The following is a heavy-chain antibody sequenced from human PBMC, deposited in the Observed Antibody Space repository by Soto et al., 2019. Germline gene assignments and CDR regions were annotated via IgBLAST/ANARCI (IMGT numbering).Heavy chain of an antibody. CDR3: AGFRLVPDYYGMDV. J-gene: IGHJ6*02. CDR1: GGSISSGGYS. V-gene: IGHV4-30-2*02. D-gene: IGHD3-3*01. Sequence: SETLSLTCAVSGGSISSGGYSWSWIRQPPGKGLEWIGYIYHSGSTYYNPSLKSRVTISVDRSKNQFSLKLSSVTAADTAVYYCAGFRLVPDYYGMDVWGQGTTVTVSS. CDR2: IYHSGST.